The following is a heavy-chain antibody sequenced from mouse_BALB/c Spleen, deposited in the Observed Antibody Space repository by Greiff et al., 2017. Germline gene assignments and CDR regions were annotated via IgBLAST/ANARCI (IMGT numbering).Heavy chain of an antibody. Sequence: EVKLMESGGGLVQPGGSRKLSCAASGFTFSSFGMHWVRQAPEKGLEWVAYISSGSSTIYYADTVKGRFTISRDNPKNTLFLQMTSLRSEDTAMYYCARGGTVVATRAMDYWGQGTSVTVSS. CDR1: GFTFSSFG. J-gene: IGHJ4*01. CDR2: ISSGSSTI. CDR3: ARGGTVVATRAMDY. V-gene: IGHV5-17*02. D-gene: IGHD1-1*01.